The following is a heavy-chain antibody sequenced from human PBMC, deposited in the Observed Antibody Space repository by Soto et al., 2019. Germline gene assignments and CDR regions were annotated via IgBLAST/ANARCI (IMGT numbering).Heavy chain of an antibody. V-gene: IGHV4-59*01. CDR1: GGSISSYY. J-gene: IGHJ4*02. D-gene: IGHD3-22*01. CDR3: ARVTYYYDSSGYYYPTYYFDY. Sequence: SVTLSLTCTVSGGSISSYYWSWIRQPPGKGLEWIGYIYYSGSTNYNPSLKSRVTISVDTSKNQFSLKLSSVTAADTAVYYCARVTYYYDSSGYYYPTYYFDYWGQGTLVTVS. CDR2: IYYSGST.